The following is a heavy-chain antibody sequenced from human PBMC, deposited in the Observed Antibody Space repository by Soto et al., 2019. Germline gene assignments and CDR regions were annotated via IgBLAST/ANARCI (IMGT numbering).Heavy chain of an antibody. CDR3: ARGKPFSSGD. J-gene: IGHJ4*02. V-gene: IGHV1-46*01. Sequence: QVPLVQSGTEVKKPGASVKVSCKASGYTFLAFYIHWVRHAPGQGLEWMGVINPSGGGTTYAQQCQVSLTRTRDTTTSTVYMELISLRSEDTAIYYCARGKPFSSGDWGQGTLVT. CDR1: GYTFLAFY. D-gene: IGHD3-3*02. CDR2: INPSGGGT.